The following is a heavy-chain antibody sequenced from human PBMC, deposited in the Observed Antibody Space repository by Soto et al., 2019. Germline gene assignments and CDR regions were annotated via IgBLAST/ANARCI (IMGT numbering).Heavy chain of an antibody. V-gene: IGHV4-34*01. CDR3: ARGAGSGWYYYYGMDV. D-gene: IGHD6-19*01. J-gene: IGHJ6*02. CDR2: INHSGST. Sequence: QVQLQQWGAGLLKPSETLSLTCAVYGGSFSGYYWSWIRQPPGKGLEWIGEINHSGSTNYNPSLKSRVTISVDTSKNQFSLKLSSVTAADTAVYYCARGAGSGWYYYYGMDVWGQGTTVTVSS. CDR1: GGSFSGYY.